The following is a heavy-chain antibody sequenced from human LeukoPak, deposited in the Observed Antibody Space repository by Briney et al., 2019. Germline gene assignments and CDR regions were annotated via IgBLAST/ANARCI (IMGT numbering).Heavy chain of an antibody. J-gene: IGHJ4*02. D-gene: IGHD6-13*01. Sequence: PGGSLRLSCAASGSTFSKYAMHWVRQAPGKGLEWVAYIQNDGSRTAYADSVNGRFTISRDNSENTVYLQMNSLKADDTAVYYCSKPGHSSSCACDWGQGPLVTVSS. CDR2: IQNDGSRT. CDR3: SKPGHSSSCACD. CDR1: GSTFSKYA. V-gene: IGHV3-30*02.